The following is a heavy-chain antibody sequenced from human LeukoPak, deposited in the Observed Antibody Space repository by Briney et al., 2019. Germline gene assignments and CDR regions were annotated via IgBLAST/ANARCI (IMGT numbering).Heavy chain of an antibody. CDR3: ARVRHDYTYVDC. Sequence: GGSLSLSCAASGFTFSSYWMHWVRLAPGTGLMWVSRINSDRSRTTYADSLRGRFTISSDNAKSTLYLQMNSLRAEDTAVYYCARVRHDYTYVDCWGQGTLVTVSS. D-gene: IGHD4-11*01. CDR1: GFTFSSYW. J-gene: IGHJ4*02. CDR2: INSDRSRT. V-gene: IGHV3-74*01.